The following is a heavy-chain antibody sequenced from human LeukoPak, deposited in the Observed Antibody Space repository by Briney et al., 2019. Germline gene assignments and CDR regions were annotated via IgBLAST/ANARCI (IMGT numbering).Heavy chain of an antibody. J-gene: IGHJ4*02. CDR1: GYRFTSYW. V-gene: IGHV5-51*01. CDR2: IYPGDSDT. Sequence: GESLKISFKGSGYRFTSYWIGWGRPMPGKGLGWMGIIYPGDSDTRYSPSFQGQVTISADKSISTAYLQWSSLKASDTAMYYCARHGPYGSGSYLHWGQGTLVTVSS. D-gene: IGHD3-10*01. CDR3: ARHGPYGSGSYLH.